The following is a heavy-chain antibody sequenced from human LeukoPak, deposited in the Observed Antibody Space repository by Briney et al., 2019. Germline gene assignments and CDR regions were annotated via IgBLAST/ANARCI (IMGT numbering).Heavy chain of an antibody. Sequence: SVKVSCKASGGTFSSYAISWVRQAPGQGLEWMGGIIPIFGTANYAQKFQGRVTITADKSTSTAYMELSSLRSEDTAVYYCARQGYCSGGSCYSYPYYYMDVWGKGTTVTVSS. J-gene: IGHJ6*03. D-gene: IGHD2-15*01. CDR3: ARQGYCSGGSCYSYPYYYMDV. CDR2: IIPIFGTA. V-gene: IGHV1-69*06. CDR1: GGTFSSYA.